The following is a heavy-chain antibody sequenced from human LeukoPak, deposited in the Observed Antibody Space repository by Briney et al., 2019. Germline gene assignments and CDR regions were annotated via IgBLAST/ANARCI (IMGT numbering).Heavy chain of an antibody. CDR3: ARAGRGYSSSWYAFDI. D-gene: IGHD6-6*01. V-gene: IGHV1-69*13. CDR2: IIPIFGTA. CDR1: GGTFSSYA. J-gene: IGHJ3*02. Sequence: SVKVSCKASGGTFSSYAISWVRQAPGQGLEWMGGIIPIFGTANYAQKFQGRVTITADESTSTAYMELSSLRSEDTAVYYCARAGRGYSSSWYAFDIWGQGTMVTVSS.